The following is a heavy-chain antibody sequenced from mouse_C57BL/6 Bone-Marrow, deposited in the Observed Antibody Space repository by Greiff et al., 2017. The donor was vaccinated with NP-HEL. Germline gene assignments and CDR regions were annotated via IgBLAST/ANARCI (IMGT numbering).Heavy chain of an antibody. D-gene: IGHD4-1*01. CDR2: ISYDGSN. J-gene: IGHJ4*01. V-gene: IGHV3-6*01. CDR1: GYSITSGYY. Sequence: EVQLVESGPGLVKPSQSLSLTCSVTGYSITSGYYWNWIRQFPGNKLEWMGYISYDGSNNYNPSLKNRISITRDTSKNQFFLKLNSVTTEDTATYYCARDRGTGTCYAMDYWGQGTSVTVSS. CDR3: ARDRGTGTCYAMDY.